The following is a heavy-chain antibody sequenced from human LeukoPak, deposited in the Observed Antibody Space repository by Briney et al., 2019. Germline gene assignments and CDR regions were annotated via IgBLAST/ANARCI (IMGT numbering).Heavy chain of an antibody. V-gene: IGHV4-34*01. D-gene: IGHD3-10*01. CDR1: GGSFSGYY. Sequence: KPSETLSLTCAVYGGSFSGYYWSWIRQPPGKGLEWIGEINHSGSTNYNPSLKSRVTISVDTSKNQFSLRLSSVTAADTAVYYCARGLGYYGSISRFYYYYYMDVWGKGTTVTVSS. CDR3: ARGLGYYGSISRFYYYYYMDV. J-gene: IGHJ6*03. CDR2: INHSGST.